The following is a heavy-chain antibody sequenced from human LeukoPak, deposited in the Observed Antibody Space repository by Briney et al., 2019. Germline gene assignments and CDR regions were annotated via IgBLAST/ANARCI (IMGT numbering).Heavy chain of an antibody. CDR1: GYTFTSYA. D-gene: IGHD3-22*01. CDR2: INTNTGNP. CDR3: ARVHYDSSGYYHLTFDY. V-gene: IGHV7-4-1*02. J-gene: IGHJ4*02. Sequence: ASVKVSCKASGYTFTSYAMNWVRQAPGQGLEWMGWINTNTGNPTYAQGFTGRFVFSLDTSVSTAYLQISSLKAEDTAVYYCARVHYDSSGYYHLTFDYWGQGTLVTVSS.